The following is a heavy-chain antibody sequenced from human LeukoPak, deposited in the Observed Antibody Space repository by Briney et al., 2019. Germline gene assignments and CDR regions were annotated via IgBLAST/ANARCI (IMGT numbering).Heavy chain of an antibody. J-gene: IGHJ6*03. CDR1: GFTFSSYW. Sequence: GGSLRLSCAASGFTFSSYWMSWVRQAPGKGLEWEANIKQDGSEKYYVDSVKGRFTISRDNAENSLYLQMNSLRAEDTAVYYCAKERNYDFWSGYAYYYYYYMDVWGKGTTVTVSS. V-gene: IGHV3-7*01. D-gene: IGHD3-3*01. CDR2: IKQDGSEK. CDR3: AKERNYDFWSGYAYYYYYYMDV.